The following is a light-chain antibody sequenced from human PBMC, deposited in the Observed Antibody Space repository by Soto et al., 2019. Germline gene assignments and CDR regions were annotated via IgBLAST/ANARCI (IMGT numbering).Light chain of an antibody. CDR2: GAS. J-gene: IGKJ2*01. CDR3: QQSNNWKYT. Sequence: EIVMTQSPGTLSVSPGERATLSCRASQSVSHNLAWYQQKPGQAPRLLFYGASTRATGIPARFSGSGSGTDFTLTISSLQSEDFAVYYCQQSNNWKYTFGQGTKLEIK. CDR1: QSVSHN. V-gene: IGKV3-15*01.